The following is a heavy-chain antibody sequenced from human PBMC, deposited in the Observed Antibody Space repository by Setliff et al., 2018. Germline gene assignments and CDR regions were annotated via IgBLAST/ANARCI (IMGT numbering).Heavy chain of an antibody. CDR2: IYYSGST. CDR3: ARFNGYNWGSGNWFDP. Sequence: PSETLSLTCTVSGGSISSGDYYWSWIRQPPGKGLEWIGYIYYSGSTYYNPSLKSPVTRSVDTSKNKFSLKLRSVTAADTAVYYCARFNGYNWGSGNWFDPWGQGTLVTVSS. D-gene: IGHD1-1*01. V-gene: IGHV4-30-4*08. J-gene: IGHJ5*02. CDR1: GGSISSGDYY.